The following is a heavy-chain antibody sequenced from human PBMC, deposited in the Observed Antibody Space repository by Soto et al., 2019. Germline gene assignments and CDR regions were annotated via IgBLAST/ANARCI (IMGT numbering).Heavy chain of an antibody. J-gene: IGHJ6*03. V-gene: IGHV1-18*01. CDR2: ISAYNGNT. Sequence: ASVKVSCKASGYTFTSYGISWVRQAPGQGLEWMGWISAYNGNTNYAQKLQGRVTMTTDTSTSTAYMELRSLRSDDTAVYYCARMKLERKPGYYYYYMDVWGKGTTVTVSS. CDR1: GYTFTSYG. CDR3: ARMKLERKPGYYYYYMDV. D-gene: IGHD1-1*01.